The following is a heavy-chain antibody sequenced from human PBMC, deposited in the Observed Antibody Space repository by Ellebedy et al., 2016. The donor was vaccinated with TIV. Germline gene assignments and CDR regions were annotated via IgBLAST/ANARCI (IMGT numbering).Heavy chain of an antibody. CDR2: MHGSGRGI. J-gene: IGHJ4*02. Sequence: GESLKISCEASGFTFSDFAMGWVRQTPGKGLEWVSGMHGSGRGISYSESVKGRFIISRDNSKNILYLQMNSLRAEDTAVYYCARVRDSSGRYLDYWGQGTLVTVSS. V-gene: IGHV3-23*01. CDR1: GFTFSDFA. D-gene: IGHD6-19*01. CDR3: ARVRDSSGRYLDY.